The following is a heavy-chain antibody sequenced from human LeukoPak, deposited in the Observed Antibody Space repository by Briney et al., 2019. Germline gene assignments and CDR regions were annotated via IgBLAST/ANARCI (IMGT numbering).Heavy chain of an antibody. CDR2: MKGKADGGTI. V-gene: IGHV3-15*01. CDR3: TTAWMDV. J-gene: IGHJ6*02. Sequence: PGGSLRLSCEASGFTFSSYAMSWVRQAPGKGLEWVGRMKGKADGGTIDYAASVKGRFIISRDDSKNTLYLQMNSLKTEDTALYYCTTAWMDVWGQGTTVTVSS. CDR1: GFTFSSYA.